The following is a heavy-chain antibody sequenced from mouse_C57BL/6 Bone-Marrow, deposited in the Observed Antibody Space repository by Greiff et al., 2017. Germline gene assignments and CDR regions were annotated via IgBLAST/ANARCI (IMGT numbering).Heavy chain of an antibody. CDR1: GYTFTSHD. V-gene: IGHV1-85*01. D-gene: IGHD1-1*01. Sequence: VMLVESGPELVKPGASVKLSCKASGYTFTSHDINWVKQRPGQGLEWIGWIYPRDGSTKYNEKFKGKATLTVDTSSSTAYMELHSLTSEDSAVYFCARDYGSSYWYFDVWGTGTTVTVSS. CDR2: IYPRDGST. CDR3: ARDYGSSYWYFDV. J-gene: IGHJ1*03.